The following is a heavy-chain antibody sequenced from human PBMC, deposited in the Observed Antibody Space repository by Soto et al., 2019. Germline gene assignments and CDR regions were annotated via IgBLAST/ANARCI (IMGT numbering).Heavy chain of an antibody. CDR2: ISDDTGTR. V-gene: IGHV1-18*01. J-gene: IGHJ5*02. CDR3: ARTTGDTSMWSWLDL. D-gene: IGHD2-21*02. CDR1: GYTFTRYG. Sequence: QDQLVQSGGEVEKPGASVKVSCKASGYTFTRYGISWVRQAPGQGLEWMGWISDDTGTRFYAQKFQGRVTMTTGMATTTAYMELGSLRSDDTAVYYCARTTGDTSMWSWLDLWCQGTQVTVSS.